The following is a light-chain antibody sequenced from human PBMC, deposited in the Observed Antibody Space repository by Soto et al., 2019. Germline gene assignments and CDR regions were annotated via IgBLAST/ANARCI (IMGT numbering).Light chain of an antibody. V-gene: IGLV1-40*01. CDR1: GSNIGAGYD. J-gene: IGLJ2*01. Sequence: QSVLTQPPSVSGAPGQSVTISCIGSGSNIGAGYDVHWYQQLPGVAPKLLIFDTANRPSGVPGRFSGSKSGASASLAITGLLPEDEADFFCQSFDTNLNAVVFGGGTKVTV. CDR2: DTA. CDR3: QSFDTNLNAVV.